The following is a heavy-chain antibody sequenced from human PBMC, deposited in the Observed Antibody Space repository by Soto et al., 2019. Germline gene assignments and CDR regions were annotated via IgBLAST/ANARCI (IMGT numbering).Heavy chain of an antibody. Sequence: SETLSLTCTVSGGSISSYYWSWIRQPPGKGLEWIGYIYYSGSTNYDPSLKSRVTISVDTSKNQFSLKLSSVTAADTAVYDCARAPPWLAYDDWGQGTLVTVSS. CDR1: GGSISSYY. CDR3: ARAPPWLAYDD. CDR2: IYYSGST. V-gene: IGHV4-59*01. J-gene: IGHJ4*02. D-gene: IGHD3-22*01.